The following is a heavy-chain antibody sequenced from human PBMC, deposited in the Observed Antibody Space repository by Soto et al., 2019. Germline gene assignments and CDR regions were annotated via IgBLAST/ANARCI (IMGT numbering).Heavy chain of an antibody. CDR1: GCSISSGDYY. CDR2: IYHSGST. J-gene: IGHJ6*02. CDR3: ARVSPTLAYYYYGMDV. V-gene: IGHV4-30-4*01. Sequence: ALSLTCTVSGCSISSGDYYWSWIRQPPGKGLEWIGYIYHSGSTNYNPSLKSRVTISVDTSKNQFSLKLSSVTAADTAVYYCARVSPTLAYYYYGMDVWGQGTTVTVSS.